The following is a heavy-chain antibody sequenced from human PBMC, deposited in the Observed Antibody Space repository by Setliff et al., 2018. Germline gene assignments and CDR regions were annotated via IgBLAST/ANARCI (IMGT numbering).Heavy chain of an antibody. J-gene: IGHJ2*01. V-gene: IGHV3-74*01. CDR3: ARDEGQNQLLRGFDL. Sequence: GGSLRLSCAGSGFTFSTYWIHWVRQAPGKGLVWVSFVNRDGSATYYADSVKGRFTTSRDNAKNTVYLQMNSLWAEDTAVYYCARDEGQNQLLRGFDLWGRGTLVTVSS. D-gene: IGHD2-2*01. CDR1: GFTFSTYW. CDR2: VNRDGSAT.